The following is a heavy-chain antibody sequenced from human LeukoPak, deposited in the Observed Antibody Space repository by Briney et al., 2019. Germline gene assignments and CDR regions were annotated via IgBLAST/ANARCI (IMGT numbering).Heavy chain of an antibody. CDR1: GGSISSYY. D-gene: IGHD2-2*01. J-gene: IGHJ4*02. CDR2: IYYSGST. CDR3: AHSTGYYFDY. Sequence: SETLSLPCTVSGGSISSYYWSWIRQPPGKGLEWIGYIYYSGSTNYNPSLKSRVTISVDTSKNQFSLKLSSVTAADTAVYYCAHSTGYYFDYWGQGTLVTVSS. V-gene: IGHV4-59*01.